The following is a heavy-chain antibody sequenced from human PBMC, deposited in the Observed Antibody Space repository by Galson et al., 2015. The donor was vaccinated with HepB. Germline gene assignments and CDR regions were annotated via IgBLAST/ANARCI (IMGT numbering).Heavy chain of an antibody. CDR3: AISETQDGYGDYVGYPILPYYFDY. J-gene: IGHJ4*02. CDR1: GFTFSSYA. V-gene: IGHV3-23*01. D-gene: IGHD4-17*01. CDR2: ISGSGGST. Sequence: SLRLSCAASGFTFSSYAMSWVRQAPGKGLEWVSAISGSGGSTYYADSVKGRFTISRDNSKNTLYLQMNSLRAEDTAVYYCAISETQDGYGDYVGYPILPYYFDYWGQGTLVTVSS.